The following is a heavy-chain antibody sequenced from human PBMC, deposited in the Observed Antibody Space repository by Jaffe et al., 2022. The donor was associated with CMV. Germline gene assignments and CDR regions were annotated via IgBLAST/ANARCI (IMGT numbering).Heavy chain of an antibody. V-gene: IGHV4-59*01. Sequence: QVQLQESGPGLVKPSETLSLTCTVSGGSISSYYWSWIRQPPGKGLEWIGYIYYSGSTNYNPSLKSRVTISVDTSKNQFSLKLSSVTAADTAVYYCAREVVVAATDWFDPWGQGTLVTVSS. CDR1: GGSISSYY. CDR3: AREVVVAATDWFDP. D-gene: IGHD2-15*01. CDR2: IYYSGST. J-gene: IGHJ5*02.